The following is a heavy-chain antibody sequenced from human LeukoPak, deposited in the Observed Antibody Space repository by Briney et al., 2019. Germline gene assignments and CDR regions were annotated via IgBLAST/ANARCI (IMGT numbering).Heavy chain of an antibody. CDR2: IYYSGST. D-gene: IGHD4-17*01. CDR1: GGSISSYY. Sequence: PSETLSLTCTVSGGSISSYYWSWIRQPPGKGLEWIGYIYYSGSTNYNPSLTSRVTISVDTSKNQFSLKLSSVTAADTAVYYCARGPEMTTVTTGFDYWGQGTLVTVSS. J-gene: IGHJ4*02. V-gene: IGHV4-59*01. CDR3: ARGPEMTTVTTGFDY.